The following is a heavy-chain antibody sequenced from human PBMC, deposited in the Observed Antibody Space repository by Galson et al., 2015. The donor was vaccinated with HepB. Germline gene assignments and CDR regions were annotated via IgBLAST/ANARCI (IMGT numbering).Heavy chain of an antibody. V-gene: IGHV2-5*02. CDR1: GFSLSTSGVG. J-gene: IGHJ3*02. CDR3: AHATTVTDTGAFDI. Sequence: PALVKPTQTLTLTCTFSGFSLSTSGVGVGWIRQPPGKALEWLALIYWDDDKRYSPSLKSRLTITKDTSKNQVVLTMTNMDPVDTATYYCAHATTVTDTGAFDIWGQGTMVTVSS. CDR2: IYWDDDK. D-gene: IGHD4-17*01.